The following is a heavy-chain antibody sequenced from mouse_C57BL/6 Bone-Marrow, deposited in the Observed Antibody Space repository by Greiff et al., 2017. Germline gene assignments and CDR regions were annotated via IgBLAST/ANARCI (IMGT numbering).Heavy chain of an antibody. CDR2: ILPGSGST. V-gene: IGHV1-9*01. D-gene: IGHD1-1*01. J-gene: IGHJ2*01. CDR1: GYTFTGYW. Sequence: VQLQQSGAELMKPGASVKLSCKATGYTFTGYWVEWVKQRPGHGLEWIGEILPGSGSTNNNEKFKGKATFTADTSSDTAYMELSSLTTADSAIYDGARRGTTAVEGDYWGQGTTLTVSS. CDR3: ARRGTTAVEGDY.